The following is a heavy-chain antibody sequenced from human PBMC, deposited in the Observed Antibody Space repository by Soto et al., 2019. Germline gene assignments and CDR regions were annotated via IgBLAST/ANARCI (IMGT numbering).Heavy chain of an antibody. V-gene: IGHV3-30*03. CDR1: GFTFSSYG. J-gene: IGHJ4*02. CDR3: AIYSSGWYPLDY. D-gene: IGHD6-19*01. CDR2: ISYDGSNK. Sequence: GGSLRLSCAASGFTFSSYGMHWVRQAPGKGLEWVAVISYDGSNKYYADSVKGRFTISRDNSKNTLNLQMNRLRAEDTAVYYCAIYSSGWYPLDYWGQGTLVTVSS.